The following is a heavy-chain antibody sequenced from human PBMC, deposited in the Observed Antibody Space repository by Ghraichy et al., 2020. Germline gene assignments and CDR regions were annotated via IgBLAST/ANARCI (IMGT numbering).Heavy chain of an antibody. V-gene: IGHV3-7*01. J-gene: IGHJ4*02. D-gene: IGHD2/OR15-2a*01. CDR3: SSSVL. CDR2: VKPDGSEK. CDR1: GFRFTDYW. Sequence: GSLRLSCAASGFRFTDYWMYWVRQAPGKGLEWVANVKPDGSEKYYVDSVRGRFTISRDNAKNSVYLQMNSLRVDDTAVYYCSSSVLGGQGALVTVSS.